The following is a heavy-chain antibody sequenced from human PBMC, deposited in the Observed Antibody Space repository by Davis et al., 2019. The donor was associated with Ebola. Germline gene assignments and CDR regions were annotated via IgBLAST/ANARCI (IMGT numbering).Heavy chain of an antibody. J-gene: IGHJ4*02. CDR3: ARGAGTLDY. CDR2: IYYSGST. D-gene: IGHD1/OR15-1a*01. Sequence: SETLSLTCTVSGGSISSYYWSWIRQPPGKGLEWIGYIYYSGSTNYNPSLKSRVTISVDTSKNQFSLKLNSVTPEDTAVYYCARGAGTLDYWGQGTLVTVSS. CDR1: GGSISSYY. V-gene: IGHV4-59*12.